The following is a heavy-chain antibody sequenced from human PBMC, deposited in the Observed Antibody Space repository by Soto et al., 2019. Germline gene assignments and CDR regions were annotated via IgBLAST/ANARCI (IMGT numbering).Heavy chain of an antibody. CDR2: IYYTGNT. V-gene: IGHV4-59*01. CDR3: ASSDSGGYSFGFRVPSGVDV. CDR1: GGSISSYY. J-gene: IGHJ6*02. Sequence: QVQLQESGPGLVQPSETLSLTCTVSGGSISSYYWSWIRQPPGKGLEWIGYIYYTGNTQDNPSLKRRVSISLDRSKNQFSLRLSSVTAADTAVYYCASSDSGGYSFGFRVPSGVDVWGQGTTVTVSS. D-gene: IGHD5-18*01.